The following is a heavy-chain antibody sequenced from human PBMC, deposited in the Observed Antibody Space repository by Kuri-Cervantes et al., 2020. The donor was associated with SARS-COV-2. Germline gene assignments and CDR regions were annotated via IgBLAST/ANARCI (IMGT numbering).Heavy chain of an antibody. J-gene: IGHJ6*02. D-gene: IGHD6-19*01. CDR1: GFTFSSYA. CDR2: ISYDGSNK. Sequence: GGSLRLSCAASGFTFSSYAMHWVRQAPGKGLEWVAVISYDGSNKYYADSVKGRFTISRDNSKNTLNLQMNSLRAEDTAVYYCARAAWGSAGTHYYYYGMDVWGQGTTVTVSS. CDR3: ARAAWGSAGTHYYYYGMDV. V-gene: IGHV3-30-3*01.